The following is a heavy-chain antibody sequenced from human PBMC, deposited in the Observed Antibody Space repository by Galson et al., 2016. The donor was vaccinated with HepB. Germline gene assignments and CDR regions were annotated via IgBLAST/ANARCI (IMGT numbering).Heavy chain of an antibody. J-gene: IGHJ5*02. CDR3: VRGEGGPTSLGVVSFDP. CDR2: MTPHNGDT. V-gene: IGHV1-8*01. D-gene: IGHD3-3*01. CDR1: GYTFISYD. Sequence: SVKVSCKASGYTFISYDINWVRQAPGQGLEWMGWMTPHNGDTGYAQRFQGRVTMTRNISIGTAYLELNSLKFEDTAVYYCVRGEGGPTSLGVVSFDPWGQGSLVTVSS.